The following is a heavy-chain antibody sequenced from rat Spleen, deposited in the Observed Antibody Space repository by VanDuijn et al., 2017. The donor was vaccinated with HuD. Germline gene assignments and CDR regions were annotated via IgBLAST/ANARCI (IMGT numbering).Heavy chain of an antibody. CDR2: ISYDGYDT. D-gene: IGHD4-1*01. J-gene: IGHJ3*01. CDR1: GFTFSDYY. CDR3: ARQGSYNWFAY. V-gene: IGHV5-7*01. Sequence: EVQLVESGGGLVQPGRSLKLSCAASGFTFSDYYMAWVRQAPKKGLEWVAYISYDGYDTYYRDSVKGRFTISRDNAKSTLYLQMDSLRSEDTATYYCARQGSYNWFAYWGQGTLVTVSS.